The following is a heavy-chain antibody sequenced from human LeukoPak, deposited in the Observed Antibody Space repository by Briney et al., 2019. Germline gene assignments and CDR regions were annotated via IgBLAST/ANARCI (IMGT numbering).Heavy chain of an antibody. D-gene: IGHD3-10*02. V-gene: IGHV3-48*03. Sequence: GSLRLSCAASGFTFSSYEMNWVRQAPGKGLEWVSYISSSGSTIYYADSVKGRFTISRDNAKNSLYLQMNSLRAEDTAVYYCAELGITMIGGVWGKGTTVTITS. CDR1: GFTFSSYE. CDR2: ISSSGSTI. J-gene: IGHJ6*04. CDR3: AELGITMIGGV.